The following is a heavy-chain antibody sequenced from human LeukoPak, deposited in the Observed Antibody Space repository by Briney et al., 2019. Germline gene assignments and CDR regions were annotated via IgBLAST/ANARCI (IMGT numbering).Heavy chain of an antibody. D-gene: IGHD6-13*01. CDR1: GGSISSYY. J-gene: IGHJ4*02. CDR3: ARFDLAAAGYYFDY. Sequence: SETLSLTCTVSGGSISSYYWSWIRQPPGKGLEWIGEINHSGSTNYNPSLKSRVTISVDTSKNQFSLKLSSVTAADTAVYYCARFDLAAAGYYFDYWGQGTLVTVSS. V-gene: IGHV4-34*01. CDR2: INHSGST.